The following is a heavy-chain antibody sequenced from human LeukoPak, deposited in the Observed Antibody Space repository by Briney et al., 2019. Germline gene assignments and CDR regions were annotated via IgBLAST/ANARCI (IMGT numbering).Heavy chain of an antibody. D-gene: IGHD2-15*01. V-gene: IGHV3-66*01. J-gene: IGHJ6*02. CDR1: GFTVSSSY. Sequence: GGSLRFSCGASGFTVSSSYMNWVRQSPGKGLEWVSVIHSDGRTYYADSMKGRFTISRDNSKNTLYLQMNSLRAEDTAVYYCARGNLVDYNYYGMGVWGQGTTVTVSS. CDR3: ARGNLVDYNYYGMGV. CDR2: IHSDGRT.